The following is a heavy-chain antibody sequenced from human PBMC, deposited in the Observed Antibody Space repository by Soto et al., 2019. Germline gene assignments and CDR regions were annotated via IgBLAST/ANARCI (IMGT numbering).Heavy chain of an antibody. D-gene: IGHD3-3*01. CDR1: GGSISSGGYS. CDR2: IYHSGST. CDR3: ASLRGFWSGYYIDY. V-gene: IGHV4-30-2*01. Sequence: PSETLSLTCAVSGGSISSGGYSWSWIRQPPGKGLEWIGYIYHSGSTYYNPSFKSRVTISVDRSKNQFSLKLSSVTAADTAVYYCASLRGFWSGYYIDYWGQGTLVTVSS. J-gene: IGHJ4*02.